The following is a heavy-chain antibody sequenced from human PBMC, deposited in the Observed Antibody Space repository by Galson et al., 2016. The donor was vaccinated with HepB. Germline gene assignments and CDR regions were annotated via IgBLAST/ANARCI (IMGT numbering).Heavy chain of an antibody. CDR3: ARAAVVPGARMLFDP. CDR2: IYHTGTS. Sequence: SETLSLTCTVSGGSISSVGYFWSWVRQAPWKGLEWIGEIYHTGTSNNNPFLMSRFTMSLDNSRNLFSLNLNSVTAADTAVYYCARAAVVPGARMLFDPWGQGILVTVSS. V-gene: IGHV4-39*07. J-gene: IGHJ5*02. CDR1: GGSISSVGYF. D-gene: IGHD2-2*01.